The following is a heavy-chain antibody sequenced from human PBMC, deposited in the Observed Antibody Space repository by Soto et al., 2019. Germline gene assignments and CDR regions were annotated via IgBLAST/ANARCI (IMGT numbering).Heavy chain of an antibody. CDR2: INPSGGST. Sequence: ASVKVSCKASGYTVTSYYMHWVRQAPGQGLEWMGIINPSGGSTSYAQKFQGRVTMTRDTSTSTVYMELSSLRSEDTAVYYCARVHGYYDFWSGYENWFDPWGQGTLVTVSS. CDR3: ARVHGYYDFWSGYENWFDP. CDR1: GYTVTSYY. D-gene: IGHD3-3*01. J-gene: IGHJ5*02. V-gene: IGHV1-46*01.